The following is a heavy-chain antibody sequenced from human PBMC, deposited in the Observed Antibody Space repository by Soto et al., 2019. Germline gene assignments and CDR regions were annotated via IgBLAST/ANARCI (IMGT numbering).Heavy chain of an antibody. D-gene: IGHD2-2*01. CDR1: GFTFSSYG. V-gene: IGHV3-33*01. CDR3: ARGYGYCSSTSCSGAFDI. CDR2: IWYDGSNK. Sequence: GGSLRLSCAASGFTFSSYGMHWVRQAPGKGLEWVAVIWYDGSNKYYADSVKGRFTISRDNSKNTLYLQMNSLRAEDTAVYYCARGYGYCSSTSCSGAFDIWGQGTMVTVSS. J-gene: IGHJ3*02.